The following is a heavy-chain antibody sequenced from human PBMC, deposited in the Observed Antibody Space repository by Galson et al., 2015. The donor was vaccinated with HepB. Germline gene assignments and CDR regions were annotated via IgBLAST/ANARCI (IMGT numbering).Heavy chain of an antibody. CDR1: GFTFSSYA. D-gene: IGHD3-22*01. Sequence: SLRLSCAASGFTFSSYAMHWVRQAPGKGLEWVAVISYDGSNKYYADSVKGRFTISRDNSKNTLYLQMNSLRAEDTAVYYCASLFSSSNYYDSSGYYQSDSWGQGTLVTVSS. CDR3: ASLFSSSNYYDSSGYYQSDS. CDR2: ISYDGSNK. J-gene: IGHJ4*02. V-gene: IGHV3-30*04.